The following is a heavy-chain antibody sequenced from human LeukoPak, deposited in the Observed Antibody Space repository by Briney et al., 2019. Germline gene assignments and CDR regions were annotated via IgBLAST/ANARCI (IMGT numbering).Heavy chain of an antibody. Sequence: GGSLRLSCTASGFTFDSYEMNWVRQAPGKGLEWVSYISRSGDTKKYGDSVNGGFSISRDNAKNSLYLQMNSLRAEDTAVYYCVRGGSNGLFDYWGQGTLVTVSS. CDR2: ISRSGDTK. J-gene: IGHJ4*02. CDR3: VRGGSNGLFDY. CDR1: GFTFDSYE. V-gene: IGHV3-48*03. D-gene: IGHD1-1*01.